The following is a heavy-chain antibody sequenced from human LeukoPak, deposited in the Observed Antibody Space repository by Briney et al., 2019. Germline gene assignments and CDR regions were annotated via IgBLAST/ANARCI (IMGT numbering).Heavy chain of an antibody. J-gene: IGHJ4*02. V-gene: IGHV3-30*18. CDR1: GFTFSSYD. CDR2: ISYDGSNK. D-gene: IGHD6-19*01. Sequence: GRSLRLSCAASGFTFSSYDMHWVRQAPGKGLEWVAVISYDGSNKYYADSVKGRFTISRDNSKNTLYLQMNSLRAEDTAVYYCAKDRLAVALGPHFDYWGQGTLVTVSS. CDR3: AKDRLAVALGPHFDY.